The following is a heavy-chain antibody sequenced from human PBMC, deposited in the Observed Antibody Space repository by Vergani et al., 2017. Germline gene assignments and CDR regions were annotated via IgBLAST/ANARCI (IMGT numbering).Heavy chain of an antibody. J-gene: IGHJ5*02. Sequence: QVQLQESGPGLVKASQTLSLTCSVSGAYVGSGGYYWSWVRQRPGMGLDWIVYIYYSGTTYYNPSLESRLTISLDTSENHLSLKLTAVTAADTAVYYCARLWAVVAANNWFDPWGQGTLVSVSS. CDR2: IYYSGTT. CDR3: ARLWAVVAANNWFDP. D-gene: IGHD2-15*01. CDR1: GAYVGSGGYY. V-gene: IGHV4-31*03.